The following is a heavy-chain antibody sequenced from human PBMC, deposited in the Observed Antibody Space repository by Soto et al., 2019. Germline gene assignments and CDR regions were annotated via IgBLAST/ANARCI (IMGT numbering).Heavy chain of an antibody. CDR3: ARDFLRFCGGDCVDNWFDP. CDR1: GYTFTSYG. Sequence: GASVKVSCKASGYTFTSYGSSWVRQAPGQGLEWMGWISAYNGNTNYAQKLQGRVTMTTDTSTSTAYMELRSLRSDDTAVYYCARDFLRFCGGDCVDNWFDPWGQGTLVTVSS. V-gene: IGHV1-18*01. CDR2: ISAYNGNT. J-gene: IGHJ5*02. D-gene: IGHD2-21*02.